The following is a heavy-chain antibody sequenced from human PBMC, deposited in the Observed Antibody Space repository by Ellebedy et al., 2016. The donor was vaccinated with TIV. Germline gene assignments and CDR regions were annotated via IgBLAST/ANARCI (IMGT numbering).Heavy chain of an antibody. CDR2: ISSSGSTI. CDR1: GFTFSDYY. CDR3: ARGARYFDWLLPFDY. Sequence: GESLKISCAASGFTFSDYYMSWIRQAPGKGLEWVSYISSSGSTIYYADSVKGRFTISRDNAKNSLYLQMNSLRAEDTAVYYCARGARYFDWLLPFDYWGQGTLVTVSS. V-gene: IGHV3-11*01. D-gene: IGHD3-9*01. J-gene: IGHJ4*02.